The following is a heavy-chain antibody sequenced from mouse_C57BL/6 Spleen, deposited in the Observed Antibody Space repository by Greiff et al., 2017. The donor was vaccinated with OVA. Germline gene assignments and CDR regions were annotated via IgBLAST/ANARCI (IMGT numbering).Heavy chain of an antibody. CDR1: GFSFNTYA. Sequence: EVQRVESGGGLVQPKGSLKLSCAASGFSFNTYAMNWVRQAPGKGLEWVARIRSKSNNYATYYADSVKDRFTISRDDSESMLYLQMNNLKTEDTAMYYCVRQGDYDYDGPLFDYWGQGTTLTVSS. D-gene: IGHD2-4*01. J-gene: IGHJ2*01. CDR3: VRQGDYDYDGPLFDY. V-gene: IGHV10-1*01. CDR2: IRSKSNNYAT.